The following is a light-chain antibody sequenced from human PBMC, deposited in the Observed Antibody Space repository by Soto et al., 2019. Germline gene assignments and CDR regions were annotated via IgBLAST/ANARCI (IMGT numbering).Light chain of an antibody. CDR2: GAS. CDR3: QQYGSSTRT. CDR1: QSVSTSS. J-gene: IGKJ1*01. V-gene: IGKV3-20*01. Sequence: EIVLTQSPGTMSLSPGARATLSCRASQSVSTSSLAWYQQKGGQAPRLLLHGASSRATGIPDRFSGSGSGTDFTITISRLETEDGAVYDCQQYGSSTRTFGQGTKVDIK.